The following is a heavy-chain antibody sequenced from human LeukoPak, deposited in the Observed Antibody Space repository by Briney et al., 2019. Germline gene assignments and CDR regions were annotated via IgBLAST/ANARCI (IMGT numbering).Heavy chain of an antibody. Sequence: PSGTLSLTCTVSGGSISSFYWTWIRQPPGKGLEWIGYVFYSGSTNYNPSLKSRVTMSVDTSKNQFSLKLSAVTAADTAVYYCASHSYSANYYRSLWGQGTLVIVSS. J-gene: IGHJ4*02. CDR2: VFYSGST. D-gene: IGHD4/OR15-4a*01. V-gene: IGHV4-59*01. CDR3: ASHSYSANYYRSL. CDR1: GGSISSFY.